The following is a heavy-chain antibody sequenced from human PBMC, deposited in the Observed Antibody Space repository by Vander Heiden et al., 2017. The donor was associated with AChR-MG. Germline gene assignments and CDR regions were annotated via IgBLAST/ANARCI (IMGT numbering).Heavy chain of an antibody. CDR2: INHSGST. V-gene: IGHV4-34*01. Sequence: QVQLQQWGAGLLKPSETLSLTCPVSGGSFSGYYWSWIRQPPGKGLEWIWEINHSGSTNYNKSLKRRVTISVDTSKNQFSRKLSSVTTADTAVYYCARGDPVVGAATPSYGMDVWGQVTTVTVSS. D-gene: IGHD2-15*01. CDR3: ARGDPVVGAATPSYGMDV. CDR1: GGSFSGYY. J-gene: IGHJ6*02.